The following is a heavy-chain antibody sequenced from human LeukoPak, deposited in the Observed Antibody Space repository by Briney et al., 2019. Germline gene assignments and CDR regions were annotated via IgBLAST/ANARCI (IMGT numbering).Heavy chain of an antibody. Sequence: ASVKVSCKASGYTFTSYDINWVRQATGQGLEWMGWMNPNSGNTGYAQRFQGRVTITRNTSISTAYMELSSLRSEDTAVYYCARDVPLDSYGFGYGMDVWGQGTTVTVSS. CDR1: GYTFTSYD. J-gene: IGHJ6*02. D-gene: IGHD5-18*01. CDR2: MNPNSGNT. V-gene: IGHV1-8*03. CDR3: ARDVPLDSYGFGYGMDV.